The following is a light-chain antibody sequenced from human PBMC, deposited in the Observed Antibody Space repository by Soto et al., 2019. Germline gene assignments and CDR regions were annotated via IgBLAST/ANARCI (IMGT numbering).Light chain of an antibody. V-gene: IGKV3-15*01. CDR2: VAS. CDR3: QQYHNWPWT. Sequence: EIVMTQSPATLSVSPGERATLSCRTSQSVTNNLAWYQQNPGQAPRLLFYVASTRATGVPARFSGSGSGTDFTLTIHSLQSEDFAVYYCQQYHNWPWTFGQGTKVDIK. J-gene: IGKJ1*01. CDR1: QSVTNN.